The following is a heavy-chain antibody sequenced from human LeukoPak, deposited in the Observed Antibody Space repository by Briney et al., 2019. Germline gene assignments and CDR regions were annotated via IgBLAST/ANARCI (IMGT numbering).Heavy chain of an antibody. CDR1: GYSISSGYY. V-gene: IGHV4-38-2*02. D-gene: IGHD4-17*01. CDR3: ARPPDSSDYGAAFDF. Sequence: SETLSLTCTVSGYSISSGYYWGWIRQPPGKGLEWIGSIYHSGTTYYNPSLKSRVTISVDTSKNQFSLKLSSVTAADTAVYYCARPPDSSDYGAAFDFWGQGTLVTVSS. J-gene: IGHJ4*02. CDR2: IYHSGTT.